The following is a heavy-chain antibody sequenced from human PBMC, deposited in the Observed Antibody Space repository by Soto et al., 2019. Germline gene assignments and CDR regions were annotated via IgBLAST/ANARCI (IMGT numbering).Heavy chain of an antibody. CDR3: ARDIAYYDIPYYYYYGMDV. CDR2: IYYSGST. J-gene: IGHJ6*02. CDR1: GGSVTSGSYY. D-gene: IGHD3-9*01. V-gene: IGHV4-61*01. Sequence: SETLSLTCTVSGGSVTSGSYYWSWIRQPPGKGLEWIGYIYYSGSTNYNPSLKSRVTISVDTSKNQFSLKLSSVTAADTAVYYCARDIAYYDIPYYYYYGMDVWGQGTTVTVSS.